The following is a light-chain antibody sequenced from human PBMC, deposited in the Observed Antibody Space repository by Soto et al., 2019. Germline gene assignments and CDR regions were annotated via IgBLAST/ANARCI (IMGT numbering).Light chain of an antibody. CDR2: TAS. J-gene: IGKJ5*01. V-gene: IGKV1-5*03. Sequence: DIQMTQSPSTLSASVGDRVTITCRASQSISSWLAWYQQKPGTAPKLLIHTASTLESGVPSRFSGSASGTEFTLTISSLQPDDFATYYCQQYASYSPITFGQGTRLDIK. CDR3: QQYASYSPIT. CDR1: QSISSW.